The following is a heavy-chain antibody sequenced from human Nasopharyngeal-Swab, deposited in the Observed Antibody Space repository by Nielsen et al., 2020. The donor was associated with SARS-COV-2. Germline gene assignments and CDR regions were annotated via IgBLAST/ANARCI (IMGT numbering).Heavy chain of an antibody. CDR1: GFTFSSYA. V-gene: IGHV3-23*01. CDR3: AKDILPGRYDRTYDAFDI. D-gene: IGHD3-22*01. J-gene: IGHJ3*02. Sequence: GESLKISCAASGFTFSSYAMRWVRQAPGKGLEWVSAISGSGGSTYYADSVKGRFTISRDNSKNTLYLQMNSLRAEDTAVYYCAKDILPGRYDRTYDAFDIWGQGTMVTVSS. CDR2: ISGSGGST.